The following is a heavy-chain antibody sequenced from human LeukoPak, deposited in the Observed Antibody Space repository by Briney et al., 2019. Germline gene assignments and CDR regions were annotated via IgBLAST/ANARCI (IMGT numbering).Heavy chain of an antibody. CDR2: IYHSGST. J-gene: IGHJ4*02. CDR3: ARASNGDYVDY. CDR1: GGSISSGGYS. D-gene: IGHD4-17*01. V-gene: IGHV4-30-2*01. Sequence: SETLSLTCAVSGGSISSGGYSWSWIRQPPGKGLEWIGYIYHSGSTHYNPSLKSRVTISVDRSRNQFSLKLSSVTAADTAVYYCARASNGDYVDYWGQGTLVTVSS.